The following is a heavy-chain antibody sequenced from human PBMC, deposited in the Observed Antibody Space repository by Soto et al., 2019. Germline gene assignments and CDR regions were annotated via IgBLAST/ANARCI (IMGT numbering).Heavy chain of an antibody. Sequence: PEWSLGLSCASSGCTASSSAMSWVRHAPGKGLEWVSAISGSCCSTYYADSVKGRFTISRDNSKNTLYLQMNSLRAEDTAVYYCLGDWLLFGSPTSNWFDPWAQGTLVTVSS. D-gene: IGHD3-9*01. J-gene: IGHJ5*02. CDR1: GCTASSSA. V-gene: IGHV3-23*01. CDR3: LGDWLLFGSPTSNWFDP. CDR2: ISGSCCST.